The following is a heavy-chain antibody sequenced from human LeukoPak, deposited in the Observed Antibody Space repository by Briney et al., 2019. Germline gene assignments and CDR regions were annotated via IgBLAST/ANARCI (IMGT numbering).Heavy chain of an antibody. V-gene: IGHV4-31*03. Sequence: SETLSLTCTVSGGSISSGGYYWSWIRQHPGKGLEWIGYIYYSGSTYYNPSLKSRVTISVDTSKNQFSLKLSSVTAADTAVYYCARELRYCSSTSCYSYWFDPWGQGTLVTVSS. CDR2: IYYSGST. J-gene: IGHJ5*02. CDR1: GGSISSGGYY. CDR3: ARELRYCSSTSCYSYWFDP. D-gene: IGHD2-2*01.